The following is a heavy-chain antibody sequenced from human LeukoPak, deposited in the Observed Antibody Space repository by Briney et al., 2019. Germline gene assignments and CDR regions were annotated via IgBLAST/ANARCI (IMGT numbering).Heavy chain of an antibody. Sequence: SETLSLTCAVYGGSFSGYYWSWIRQPPGKGLEWIGEINHSGSTNYNPSLKSRVTISVDTSKNQFSLKLSSVTAADTAVYYCAGEDSSGYYYRWFDPWGQGTLVTVSS. CDR1: GGSFSGYY. CDR2: INHSGST. D-gene: IGHD3-22*01. V-gene: IGHV4-34*01. CDR3: AGEDSSGYYYRWFDP. J-gene: IGHJ5*02.